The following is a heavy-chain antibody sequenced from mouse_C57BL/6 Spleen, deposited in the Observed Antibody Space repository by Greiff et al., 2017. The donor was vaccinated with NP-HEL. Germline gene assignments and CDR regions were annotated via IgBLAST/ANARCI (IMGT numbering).Heavy chain of an antibody. Sequence: EVKVVESEGGLVQPGSSMKLSCTASGFTFSDYYMAWVRQVPEKGLEWVANINYDGSSTYYLDSLKSRFIISRDNAKNILYLQMSSLKSEDTATYYCARADYYGSSYYFDYWGQGTTLTVSS. D-gene: IGHD1-1*01. CDR2: INYDGSST. CDR3: ARADYYGSSYYFDY. V-gene: IGHV5-16*01. J-gene: IGHJ2*01. CDR1: GFTFSDYY.